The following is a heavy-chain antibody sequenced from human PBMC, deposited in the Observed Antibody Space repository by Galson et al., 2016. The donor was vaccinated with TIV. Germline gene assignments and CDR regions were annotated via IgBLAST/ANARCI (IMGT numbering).Heavy chain of an antibody. J-gene: IGHJ4*02. D-gene: IGHD6-19*01. CDR1: GFTFSGYA. Sequence: SLRLSCAASGFTFSGYAIDWVRRAPGKGLEWISAIPVSGKTFYADSVKGRFTITRANSTNTVYLQMVSLRAEDNAVYFCAGELKGTRGWYTIDDWGQGTLVTVSA. CDR2: IPVSGKT. V-gene: IGHV3-23*01. CDR3: AGELKGTRGWYTIDD.